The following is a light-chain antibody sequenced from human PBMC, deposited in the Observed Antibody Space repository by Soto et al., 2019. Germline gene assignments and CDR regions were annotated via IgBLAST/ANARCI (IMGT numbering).Light chain of an antibody. CDR1: QSVSSSY. CDR2: GAS. CDR3: QQYGSAPPWYT. Sequence: EIVLTQSPGTLSLSPGERATLSCSASQSVSSSYLAWYQQKPGQAPRLLIYGASSRATGIQDRFSGSGSGTDSTLTISRLGPEDFAFYYCQQYGSAPPWYTFGQGTKLEI. J-gene: IGKJ2*01. V-gene: IGKV3-20*01.